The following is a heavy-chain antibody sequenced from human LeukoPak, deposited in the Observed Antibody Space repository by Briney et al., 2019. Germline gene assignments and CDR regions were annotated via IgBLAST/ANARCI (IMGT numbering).Heavy chain of an antibody. J-gene: IGHJ4*02. Sequence: ASVKVSCKASGYTFTGYYMHWVRQAPGQGLGWMGWINPNSGGTNYAQKFQGRVTMTRDTSISTAYLELSRLTSDDTAVYYCARDYSGYADGGIDYWGQGTLVTVSS. V-gene: IGHV1-2*02. CDR3: ARDYSGYADGGIDY. CDR1: GYTFTGYY. D-gene: IGHD5-12*01. CDR2: INPNSGGT.